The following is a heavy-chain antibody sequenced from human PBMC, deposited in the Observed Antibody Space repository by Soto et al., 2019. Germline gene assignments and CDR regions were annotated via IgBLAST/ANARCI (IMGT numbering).Heavy chain of an antibody. CDR1: GGSFSGYY. Sequence: PSETLSLTCAVYGGSFSGYYWRRIRQPPGKGLEWIGEINHSGSTNYNPSLKSRVTISVDTSKNQFSLKLSSVTAADTAVYYCARLGYYGSGSYYKKYYYYGMDVWGQGTTVTVSS. CDR3: ARLGYYGSGSYYKKYYYYGMDV. V-gene: IGHV4-34*01. D-gene: IGHD3-10*01. CDR2: INHSGST. J-gene: IGHJ6*02.